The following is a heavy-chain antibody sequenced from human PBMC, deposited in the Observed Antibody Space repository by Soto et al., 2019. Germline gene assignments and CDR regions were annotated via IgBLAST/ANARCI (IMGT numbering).Heavy chain of an antibody. CDR3: AGGGGVARGLVDAFDI. Sequence: ASVKVSCKASGYTFTGYYMHWVRQAPGQGLEWMGWINPNSGGTNYAQKFQGWVTMTRDTSISTAYMELSRLRSDDTAVYYGAGGGGVARGLVDAFDIWGQGTMVTVSS. CDR1: GYTFTGYY. V-gene: IGHV1-2*04. D-gene: IGHD2-15*01. CDR2: INPNSGGT. J-gene: IGHJ3*02.